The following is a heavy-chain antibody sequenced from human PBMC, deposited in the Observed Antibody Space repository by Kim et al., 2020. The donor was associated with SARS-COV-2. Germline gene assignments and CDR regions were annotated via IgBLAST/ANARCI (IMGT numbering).Heavy chain of an antibody. V-gene: IGHV4-34*01. D-gene: IGHD4-17*01. CDR3: ARGGNIYGGNSSFHFDY. Sequence: SETLSLTCAVYGGSFSGYYWSWIRQPPGKGLEWIGEINHSGSTNYNPSLKSRVTISVDTSKNQFSLKLSSVTAADTAVYYCARGGNIYGGNSSFHFDYWGQGTLVTVSS. J-gene: IGHJ4*02. CDR1: GGSFSGYY. CDR2: INHSGST.